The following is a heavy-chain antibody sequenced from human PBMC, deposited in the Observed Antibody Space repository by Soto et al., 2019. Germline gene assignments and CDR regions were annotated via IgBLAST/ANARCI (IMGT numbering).Heavy chain of an antibody. CDR3: ARGVPAANEGSYQFDS. Sequence: LEILSLTCAVYGGSFSGYCWSWIRQSPGKGLEWIGEIYHSGSATYNPSLKSRVTISVDKSNNQFFLSLRSVTAADTAVFYCARGVPAANEGSYQFDSWGQGALVTVSS. D-gene: IGHD2-2*01. CDR2: IYHSGSA. CDR1: GGSFSGYC. V-gene: IGHV4-34*01. J-gene: IGHJ4*02.